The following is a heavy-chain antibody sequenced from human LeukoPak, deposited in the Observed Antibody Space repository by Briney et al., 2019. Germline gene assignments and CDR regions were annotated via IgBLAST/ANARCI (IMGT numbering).Heavy chain of an antibody. J-gene: IGHJ4*02. V-gene: IGHV3-15*03. CDR3: SKDLPLTRAWALKY. Sequence: GGSLRLSCTASGFIFSDAWMTWVRQAPGQGPERVGRIKSKGSGGTTDYASSVKGRFIISRDDSENTLYLQMNSLRTDDTAVYYCSKDLPLTRAWALKYWGQGALVTVSS. D-gene: IGHD2-2*01. CDR2: IKSKGSGGTT. CDR1: GFIFSDAW.